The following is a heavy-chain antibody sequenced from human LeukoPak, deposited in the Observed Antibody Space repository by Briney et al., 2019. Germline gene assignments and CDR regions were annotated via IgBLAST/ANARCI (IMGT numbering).Heavy chain of an antibody. CDR3: ASDSSGYYSTSPNAFDI. CDR1: GCTFSSYA. CDR2: IIPIFGTA. Sequence: SVKVSCKASGCTFSSYAISWVRQAPGQGLEWMGGIIPIFGTANYAQKFQGRVTITTDESTSTAYMELSSLRSEDTAVYYCASDSSGYYSTSPNAFDIWGQGTMVTVSS. V-gene: IGHV1-69*05. J-gene: IGHJ3*02. D-gene: IGHD3-22*01.